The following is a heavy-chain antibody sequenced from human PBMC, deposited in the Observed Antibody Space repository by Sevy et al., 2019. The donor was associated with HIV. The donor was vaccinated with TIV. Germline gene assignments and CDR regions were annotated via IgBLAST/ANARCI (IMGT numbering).Heavy chain of an antibody. V-gene: IGHV1-24*01. CDR3: ATVGLRYYSGSSSYQGDWFDP. CDR2: FDPQDDEI. CDR1: GYTLTKLS. D-gene: IGHD2-15*01. J-gene: IGHJ5*02. Sequence: ASVKVSCKVSGYTLTKLSIHRVRQAPGKGLEWLGDFDPQDDEIIYAQRFQGRLTMTEDTSTETAYMELSSLTSEDTAVYYCATVGLRYYSGSSSYQGDWFDPWGQGTLVTVSS.